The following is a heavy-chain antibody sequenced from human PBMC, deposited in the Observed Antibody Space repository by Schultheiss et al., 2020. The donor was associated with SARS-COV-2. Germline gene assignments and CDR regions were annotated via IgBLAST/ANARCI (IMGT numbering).Heavy chain of an antibody. J-gene: IGHJ4*02. CDR2: ISYDGSNK. Sequence: GESLKISCAASGFTFSSYAMHWVRQAPGKGLEWVAVISYDGSNKYYADSAKGRFTISRDNSKNTLYLQMNSLRAEDTAVYYCAKGGWLEYWGQGTLVTVSS. CDR3: AKGGWLEY. CDR1: GFTFSSYA. V-gene: IGHV3-30-3*01. D-gene: IGHD3-9*01.